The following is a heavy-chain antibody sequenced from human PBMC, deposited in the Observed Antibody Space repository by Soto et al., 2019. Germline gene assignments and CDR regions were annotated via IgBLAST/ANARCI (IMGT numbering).Heavy chain of an antibody. CDR1: GAAINSYY. Sequence: SGTLSLTCTVSGAAINSYYWTWIRQAPGMGLEWIGYIYYTGSTNYNPSLESRVTVSVDRSRNQFSLELRSVAAADTAVYYCARVDGYFFFFDNWGQGTQVPVSS. CDR3: ARVDGYFFFFDN. D-gene: IGHD3-22*01. CDR2: IYYTGST. J-gene: IGHJ4*02. V-gene: IGHV4-59*01.